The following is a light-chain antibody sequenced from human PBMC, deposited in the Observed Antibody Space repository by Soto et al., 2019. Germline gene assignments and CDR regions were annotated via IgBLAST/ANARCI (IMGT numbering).Light chain of an antibody. CDR1: SSNIGAGYD. CDR3: QSYDSSLSHVV. CDR2: GNS. V-gene: IGLV1-40*01. Sequence: QSVLTQPPSVSGAPGQRVTISCTGSSSNIGAGYDVHWYQQLPGTAPKLLIYGNSNRPSGVPDRFSGSKSGTSASLAITGLQAEDEADYHCQSYDSSLSHVVFGGGTKLTVL. J-gene: IGLJ2*01.